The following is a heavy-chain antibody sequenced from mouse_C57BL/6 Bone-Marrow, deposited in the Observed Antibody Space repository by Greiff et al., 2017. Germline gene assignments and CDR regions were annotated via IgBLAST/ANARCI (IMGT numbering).Heavy chain of an antibody. CDR3: AREGLRRYAMDY. D-gene: IGHD2-4*01. Sequence: EVHLVESGGGLVKPGGSLKLSCAASGFTFSDYGMHWVRQAPEKGLEWVAYISSGSSTIYYAATVKGRFTISRDNAKNTLFLQMTSLRSEDTAMYYCAREGLRRYAMDYWGQGTSVTVSS. CDR2: ISSGSSTI. J-gene: IGHJ4*01. CDR1: GFTFSDYG. V-gene: IGHV5-17*01.